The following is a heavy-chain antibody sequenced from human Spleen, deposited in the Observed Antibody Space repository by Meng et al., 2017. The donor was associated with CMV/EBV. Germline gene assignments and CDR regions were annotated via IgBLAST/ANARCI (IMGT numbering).Heavy chain of an antibody. CDR3: AKVYPKVGIFRAFDS. D-gene: IGHD3-3*01. CDR2: IRYDGSNK. Sequence: GESLKISCAASGFTFSSYGMHWVRQAPGKGLEWVAFIRYDGSNKYYADSVKGRFTISRDNSKDTLFLQMNSLRAEDTAMYYCAKVYPKVGIFRAFDSWGQGTLVTVSS. CDR1: GFTFSSYG. V-gene: IGHV3-30*02. J-gene: IGHJ4*02.